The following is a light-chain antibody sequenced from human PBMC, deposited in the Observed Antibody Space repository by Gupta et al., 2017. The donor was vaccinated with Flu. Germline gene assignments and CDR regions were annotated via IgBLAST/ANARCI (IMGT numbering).Light chain of an antibody. V-gene: IGLV1-44*01. CDR2: SNN. Sequence: QSVLSQPPSASGTPGQRVTLSCSRSSSNIGRTSVNWYQELPGKAPKLLIYSNNQRPSGVPDRFSGSKSGTSASLAISGLQSEDEGDYYCATWDNTLVGPVFGGGTKLTVL. CDR3: ATWDNTLVGPV. CDR1: SSNIGRTS. J-gene: IGLJ3*02.